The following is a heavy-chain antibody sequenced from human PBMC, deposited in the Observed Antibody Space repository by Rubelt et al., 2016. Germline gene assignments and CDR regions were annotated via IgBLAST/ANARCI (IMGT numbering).Heavy chain of an antibody. CDR2: VYFSGST. V-gene: IGHV4-59*13. D-gene: IGHD5-24*01. CDR1: GGSFSNFY. J-gene: IGHJ4*02. Sequence: QVQLQESGPGLVKPSETLSLSCTISGGSFSNFYWTWIRQPPGKELEWIGYVYFSGSTHYNPSLKSPVTISVDTSKNPFSLKLSSVTAADTAVYYCARGQGRDGYIHWGQGTLVTVSS. CDR3: ARGQGRDGYIH.